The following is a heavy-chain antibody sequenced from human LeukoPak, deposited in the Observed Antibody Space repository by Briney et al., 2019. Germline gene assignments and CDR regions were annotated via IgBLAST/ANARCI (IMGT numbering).Heavy chain of an antibody. D-gene: IGHD6-19*01. CDR2: IKEDGSQI. CDR3: AGSSGWLFDY. V-gene: IGHV3-7*01. CDR1: GSTYSKYW. Sequence: PGGSLRLSCVGSGSTYSKYWMNWVRQAPGKGLEWVANIKEDGSQIYYVDSVRGRFTLSRDNAKNSVYLQMNSLRAEDTAVYYCAGSSGWLFDYWGQGSLVAVSS. J-gene: IGHJ4*02.